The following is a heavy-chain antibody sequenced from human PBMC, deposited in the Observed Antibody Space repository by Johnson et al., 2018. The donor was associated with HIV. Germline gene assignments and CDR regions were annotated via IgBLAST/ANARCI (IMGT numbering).Heavy chain of an antibody. V-gene: IGHV3-30*02. CDR2: IRYDGSNK. D-gene: IGHD3/OR15-3a*01. CDR1: GFTFSSYG. J-gene: IGHJ3*02. CDR3: ARDGLAANAFDI. Sequence: VQLVESGGGVVQPGGSLRLSCAASGFTFSSYGMHWVRQAPGKGLEWVAFIRYDGSNKYYADSVKGRFTISRDNSKNTLYLQMNSLRAEDTAVYYCARDGLAANAFDIWGQGTMVTVSS.